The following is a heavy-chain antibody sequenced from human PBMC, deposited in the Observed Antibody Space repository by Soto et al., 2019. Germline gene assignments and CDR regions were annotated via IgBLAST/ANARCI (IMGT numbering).Heavy chain of an antibody. J-gene: IGHJ6*02. D-gene: IGHD5-12*01. CDR3: ALPPGRRGYYFCLDV. CDR1: GGTFSSYA. CDR2: IITIFGTA. Sequence: QVQLVQSGAEVKKPGSTVKVSCKASGGTFSSYAIGWVRQAPGQGLEWMGGIITIFGTANYVQKFQARVTITAYESTSTAYMELSSLRSEDTAVYYCALPPGRRGYYFCLDVWGQWTTGTVSS. V-gene: IGHV1-69*12.